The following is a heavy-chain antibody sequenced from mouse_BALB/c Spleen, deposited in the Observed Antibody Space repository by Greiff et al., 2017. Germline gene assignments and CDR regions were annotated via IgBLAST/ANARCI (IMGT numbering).Heavy chain of an antibody. CDR1: GYTFTSYW. Sequence: QVQLQQSGAELAKPGASVKMSCKASGYTFTSYWMHWVKQRPGQGLEWIGYINPSTGYTEYNQKFKGKATLTVDKSSSTAYMELRSLTSEDTAVYYCARDYYGSSYDAMDYWGQGTSVTVSS. D-gene: IGHD1-1*01. CDR3: ARDYYGSSYDAMDY. CDR2: INPSTGYT. V-gene: IGHV1-7*01. J-gene: IGHJ4*01.